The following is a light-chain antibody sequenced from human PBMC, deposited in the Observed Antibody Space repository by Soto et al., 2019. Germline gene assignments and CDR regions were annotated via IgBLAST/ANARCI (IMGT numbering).Light chain of an antibody. J-gene: IGKJ1*01. Sequence: DIQMTQSPSTLSASVGDRVTITCRASQSISNRLAWYQQKPGKATKLLIYKESSLESGVPSRFRGSGSGTEFTVTSSSLQPDDFATYCCQQYNTYWTFGQGTNVEIQ. CDR3: QQYNTYWT. CDR1: QSISNR. CDR2: KES. V-gene: IGKV1-5*03.